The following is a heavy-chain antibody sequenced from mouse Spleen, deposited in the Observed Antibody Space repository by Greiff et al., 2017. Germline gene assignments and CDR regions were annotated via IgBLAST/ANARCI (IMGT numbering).Heavy chain of an antibody. Sequence: QVQLQQSGAGLVRPGPSLKMSCKASGYTFTNYWIGWARQSPGHGLEWLGDIYPGGGYNNYNEKFKGKATLTADKSSSTAYMQFSSLTSEDSAIYYCARGEGYDYFDYWGQGTTLTVSS. CDR3: ARGEGYDYFDY. D-gene: IGHD2-2*01. CDR1: GYTFTNYW. CDR2: IYPGGGYN. J-gene: IGHJ2*01. V-gene: IGHV1-63*01.